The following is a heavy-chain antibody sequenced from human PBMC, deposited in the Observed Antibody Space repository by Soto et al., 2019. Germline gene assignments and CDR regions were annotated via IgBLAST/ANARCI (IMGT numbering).Heavy chain of an antibody. CDR2: IYPGDSDT. J-gene: IGHJ6*02. Sequence: PGESLKISCKGSGYSFTSYWIGWVRQMPGKGLEWMGIIYPGDSDTRYSPSFQGQVTISADKSISTAYLQWSSLKASDTAMYYCARGGPIDNYYGSGSNYYYYCGMDVWGQGTTVTVSS. V-gene: IGHV5-51*01. D-gene: IGHD3-10*01. CDR3: ARGGPIDNYYGSGSNYYYYCGMDV. CDR1: GYSFTSYW.